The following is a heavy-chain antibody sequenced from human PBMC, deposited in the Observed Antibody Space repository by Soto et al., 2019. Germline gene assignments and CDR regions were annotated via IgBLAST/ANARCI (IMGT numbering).Heavy chain of an antibody. V-gene: IGHV1-18*01. CDR2: ISAYNGNT. CDR3: AGGLTYYDFLTGLWGGVYTYYVMDV. Sequence: ASVKVSCKASGYAFTSYGISWVRQAPGQGLEWMGWISAYNGNTNYAQKLQGRVTMTTDRSTSTAYMELRSLRSDDTAVYYCAGGLTYYDFLTGLWGGVYTYYVMDVWAQGTTVTVPS. J-gene: IGHJ6*02. CDR1: GYAFTSYG. D-gene: IGHD3-9*01.